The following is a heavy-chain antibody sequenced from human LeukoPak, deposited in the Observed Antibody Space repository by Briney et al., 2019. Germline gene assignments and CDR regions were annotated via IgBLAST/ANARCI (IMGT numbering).Heavy chain of an antibody. CDR2: IYYSGST. Sequence: PGGSLRLSCAASRFTIGSYWMSWVRQPPGKGLEWIGSIYYSGSTYYNPSLKSRVTISVDTSKNQFSLKLNSVTATDTAVYYCARHYGPWGQGTLVTVSS. CDR3: ARHYGP. V-gene: IGHV4-39*01. J-gene: IGHJ4*02. D-gene: IGHD3-10*01. CDR1: RFTIGSYW.